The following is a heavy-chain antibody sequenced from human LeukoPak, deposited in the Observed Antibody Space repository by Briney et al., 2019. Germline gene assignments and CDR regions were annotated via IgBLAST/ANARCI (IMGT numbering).Heavy chain of an antibody. CDR2: ISGSGGGT. CDR3: AELGITMIGGV. Sequence: GGSLRLSCAASGFTFSSYAMTWVRQAPGKGLEWVSSISGSGGGTYYADSVKGRFTISRDNSKNSLYLQMNSLRAEDTAVYYCAELGITMIGGVWGKGTTVTISS. J-gene: IGHJ6*04. CDR1: GFTFSSYA. D-gene: IGHD3-10*02. V-gene: IGHV3-23*01.